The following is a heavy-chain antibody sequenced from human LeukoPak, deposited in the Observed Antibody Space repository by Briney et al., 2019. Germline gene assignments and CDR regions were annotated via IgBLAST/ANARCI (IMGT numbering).Heavy chain of an antibody. Sequence: PGGSLRLSCAASTFSLSGYAMIWVRQAPGKGLEWVATVDGGASRTYHADSVRGRFTISRDTSDNTLYLQMNNLRAADTAVYYCAKSREYFDVLSAFDSWGQGALVTVSS. CDR3: AKSREYFDVLSAFDS. V-gene: IGHV3-23*01. J-gene: IGHJ4*02. CDR1: TFSLSGYA. CDR2: VDGGASRT. D-gene: IGHD3-3*01.